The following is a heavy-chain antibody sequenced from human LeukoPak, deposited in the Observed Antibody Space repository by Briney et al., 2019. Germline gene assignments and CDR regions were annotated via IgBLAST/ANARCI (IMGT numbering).Heavy chain of an antibody. CDR3: ARDGPIAVAGTYFDY. Sequence: PGGSLRLSCAASGFTVSSNYMSGVRQAPGKGLEGVSVIYSGGSTYYADSVKGRFTISRDNSKNTLYLQMNRLRAEDTAVYYCARDGPIAVAGTYFDYWGQGTLVTVSS. CDR1: GFTVSSNY. D-gene: IGHD6-19*01. J-gene: IGHJ4*02. CDR2: IYSGGST. V-gene: IGHV3-66*01.